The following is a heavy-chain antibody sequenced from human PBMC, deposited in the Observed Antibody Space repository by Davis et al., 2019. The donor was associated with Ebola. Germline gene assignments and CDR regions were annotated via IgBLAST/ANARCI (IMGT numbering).Heavy chain of an antibody. V-gene: IGHV3-23*01. J-gene: IGHJ4*02. CDR2: ISDSGDST. D-gene: IGHD6-19*01. CDR1: GFTFGSYA. CDR3: AKESQWLDYFDY. Sequence: GGSLRLSCAASGFTFGSYAMSWVRQAPGKGLEWVSAISDSGDSTYYADSVQGRFTISRDISKNTLYLHMNNLRAEDTAVYYCAKESQWLDYFDYWGQGTLVTVSS.